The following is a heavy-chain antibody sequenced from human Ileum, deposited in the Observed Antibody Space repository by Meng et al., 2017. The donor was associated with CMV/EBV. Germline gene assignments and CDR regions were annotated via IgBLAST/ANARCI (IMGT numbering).Heavy chain of an antibody. Sequence: HLQHCGAGLVKPSQPLSISCGVDGGPFINSSCSWIRQSPGKGLEWIGEIHPSGSTYYNPSLNSRVTMSVDTSKNQFSLNLRSVTAADTAVYYCSRGADAYKSGRSWGQGTLVTVSS. CDR1: GGPFINSS. CDR2: IHPSGST. CDR3: SRGADAYKSGRS. J-gene: IGHJ5*02. V-gene: IGHV4-34*01. D-gene: IGHD5-24*01.